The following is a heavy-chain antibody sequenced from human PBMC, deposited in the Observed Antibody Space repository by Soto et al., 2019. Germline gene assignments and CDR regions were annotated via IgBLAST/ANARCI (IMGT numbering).Heavy chain of an antibody. Sequence: QVQLVESGGGVVQPGRSLRLSCAASGFTFSSYGMHWVRQAPGKGLEWVAVIWYDGSNKYYADSVKGRFTISRDNSKNTLYLQMNSLRADDTAVYYCARGVSSGYYLDYWGQGTLVTVSS. D-gene: IGHD3-22*01. CDR1: GFTFSSYG. J-gene: IGHJ4*02. V-gene: IGHV3-33*01. CDR2: IWYDGSNK. CDR3: ARGVSSGYYLDY.